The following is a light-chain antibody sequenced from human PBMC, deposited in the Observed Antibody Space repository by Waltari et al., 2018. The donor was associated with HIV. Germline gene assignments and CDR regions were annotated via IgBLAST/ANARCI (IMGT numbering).Light chain of an antibody. Sequence: DIQMTQSPSSLFASVGDRVTITCRASQSISDYLNWYQHKPGKAPELLIFAASSLQSGVPSRFSGSGSGTDFTLTISSLQPEDFATYYCQQSYSTPRTFGQGTTVEIK. CDR3: QQSYSTPRT. CDR1: QSISDY. J-gene: IGKJ1*01. V-gene: IGKV1-39*01. CDR2: AAS.